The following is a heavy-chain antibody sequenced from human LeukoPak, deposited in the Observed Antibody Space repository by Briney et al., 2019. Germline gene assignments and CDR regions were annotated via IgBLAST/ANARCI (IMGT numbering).Heavy chain of an antibody. CDR2: INPNSGGT. D-gene: IGHD5-12*01. CDR1: GYTFPGYY. Sequence: RASVEVSCKASGYTFPGYYIHWVRPAPGQGVWWMGWINPNSGGTNYAQKFQGWVTMTRDTSISTAYMELSRLRSDDTAVYYCARDGGYSGYDSFDYWGQGTLVTVS. V-gene: IGHV1-2*04. J-gene: IGHJ4*02. CDR3: ARDGGYSGYDSFDY.